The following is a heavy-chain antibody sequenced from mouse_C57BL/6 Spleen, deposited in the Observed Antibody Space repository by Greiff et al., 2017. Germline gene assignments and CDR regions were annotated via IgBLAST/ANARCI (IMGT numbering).Heavy chain of an antibody. V-gene: IGHV5-17*01. CDR1: GFTFSDYG. Sequence: EVKLMESGGGLVKPGGSLKLSCAASGFTFSDYGMHWVRQAPEKGLEWVAYISRGSSTIYYADKVKGRFTRSRDNAKNTVYLQMTRMRSEDTAMYYCARGNYYGPWFAYWGQGTMVTVSA. J-gene: IGHJ3*01. D-gene: IGHD1-1*01. CDR2: ISRGSSTI. CDR3: ARGNYYGPWFAY.